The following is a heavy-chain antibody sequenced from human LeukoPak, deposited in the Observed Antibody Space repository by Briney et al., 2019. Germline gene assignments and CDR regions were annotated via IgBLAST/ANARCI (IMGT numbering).Heavy chain of an antibody. J-gene: IGHJ5*02. CDR3: AKSNGRYYDFWSGLDP. CDR2: ISGSGGST. Sequence: GGSLRLSCAASGFTFSSYAMSWVRQAPGKGLEWVSAISGSGGSTYYADSVKGRFTISRDNSKNTLYLQMNSLRAEDTAVYYCAKSNGRYYDFWSGLDPWGQGTLVTVSS. D-gene: IGHD3-3*01. V-gene: IGHV3-23*01. CDR1: GFTFSSYA.